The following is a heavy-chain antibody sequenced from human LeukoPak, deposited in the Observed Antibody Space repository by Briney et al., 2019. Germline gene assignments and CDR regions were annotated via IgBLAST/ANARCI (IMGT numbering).Heavy chain of an antibody. Sequence: GGSLRLSCAASGFTFSDHLMDWVRQAPGKGLEWVGRIRKKANSYTTEYAASVKGRFTISRDDSKNSLYLQMNSLKTEDTAVYYCSRDGSGSSWSAFDIWGQGTRVTVSS. CDR2: IRKKANSYTT. D-gene: IGHD6-13*01. CDR1: GFTFSDHL. CDR3: SRDGSGSSWSAFDI. J-gene: IGHJ3*02. V-gene: IGHV3-72*01.